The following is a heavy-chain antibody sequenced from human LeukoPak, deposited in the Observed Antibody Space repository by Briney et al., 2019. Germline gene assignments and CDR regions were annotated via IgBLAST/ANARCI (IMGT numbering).Heavy chain of an antibody. Sequence: SETVSLTCGVSGFSISNGFSWGWIRQPPGKGLEWIGSISQTENSYNNQSLKSRVTISVDTSKNQFSLKLSSVTAADTAVYYCARFDYVWGNGNHGMDAFDVWGQGTMVTVSS. D-gene: IGHD3-16*01. CDR3: ARFDYVWGNGNHGMDAFDV. CDR2: ISQTENS. J-gene: IGHJ3*01. CDR1: GFSISNGFS. V-gene: IGHV4-38-2*01.